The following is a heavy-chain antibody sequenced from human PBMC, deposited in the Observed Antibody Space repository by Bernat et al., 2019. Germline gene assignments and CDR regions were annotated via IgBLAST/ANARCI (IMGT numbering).Heavy chain of an antibody. CDR3: ASRPPIVVVPAAT. CDR2: ISGSGGST. D-gene: IGHD2-2*01. V-gene: IGHV3-23*01. J-gene: IGHJ6*04. CDR1: GFTFSSYA. Sequence: EVQLLESGGGLVQPGGSLRLSCAASGFTFSSYAMSWVRQAPGKGLEWVSAISGSGGSTYYADSVKGRFTISRDNSKNTRYLQMNSLRAEDTAVYYCASRPPIVVVPAATWGKGTTVTVSS.